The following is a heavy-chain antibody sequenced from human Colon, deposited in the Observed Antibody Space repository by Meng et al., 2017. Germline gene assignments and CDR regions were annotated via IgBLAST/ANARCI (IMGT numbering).Heavy chain of an antibody. CDR1: GGSFRDYY. D-gene: IGHD3-9*01. Sequence: QVQLRPWGAGLLKPSETLSPTCAVYGGSFRDYYLTWIRQPPGKGLEWVGEIHPSGSTYYSPSLQSRVTITLDTSKNQFSLTLSSMTAADTAVYYCARGVDWAKSGNFWGQGTLVTVSS. J-gene: IGHJ4*02. CDR2: IHPSGST. V-gene: IGHV4-34*01. CDR3: ARGVDWAKSGNF.